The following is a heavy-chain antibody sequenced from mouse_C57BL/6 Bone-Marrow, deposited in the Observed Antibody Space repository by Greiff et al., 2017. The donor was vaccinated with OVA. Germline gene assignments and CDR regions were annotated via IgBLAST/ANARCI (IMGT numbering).Heavy chain of an antibody. V-gene: IGHV1-53*01. CDR2: INPSNGGT. D-gene: IGHD1-1*01. CDR1: GYTFTSYW. CDR3: ARGVLRRSYFDY. J-gene: IGHJ2*01. Sequence: QVQLQQSGAELVQPGASVKLSCKASGYTFTSYWMHWVKQRPGQGLEWIGNINPSNGGTNYNEKFKSTATLTVDKSSSTAYMQLSSLTSEDSAVYYCARGVLRRSYFDYWGQGTTLTVSS.